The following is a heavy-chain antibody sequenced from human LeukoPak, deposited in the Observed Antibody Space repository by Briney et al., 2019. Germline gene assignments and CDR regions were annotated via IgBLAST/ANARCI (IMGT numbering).Heavy chain of an antibody. CDR2: INPNSGGT. CDR1: GYTFTGYY. V-gene: IGHV1-2*02. D-gene: IGHD6-13*01. J-gene: IGHJ4*02. CDR3: ARDTIAAAGTRFDY. Sequence: ASVKVSCKASGYTFTGYYMHWVRQAPGQRLEWMGWINPNSGGTNYAQKFQGRVTMTRDTSISTAYMEMTSLRSDDTAVYYCARDTIAAAGTRFDYWGQGTLVTVSS.